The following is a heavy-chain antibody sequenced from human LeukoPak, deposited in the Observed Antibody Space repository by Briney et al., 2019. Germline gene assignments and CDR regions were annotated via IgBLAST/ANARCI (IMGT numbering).Heavy chain of an antibody. CDR2: ISSSSYI. CDR1: GFTFSSYS. Sequence: GGSLRLSCAASGFTFSSYSMNWVRQAPGKGLEWVSSISSSSYIYYADSVKGRFTISRDNAKNSLYLQMNSLRAEDTAVYYCARGAAGGSYFDYWGQGTLVTVSS. D-gene: IGHD6-13*01. V-gene: IGHV3-21*01. J-gene: IGHJ4*02. CDR3: ARGAAGGSYFDY.